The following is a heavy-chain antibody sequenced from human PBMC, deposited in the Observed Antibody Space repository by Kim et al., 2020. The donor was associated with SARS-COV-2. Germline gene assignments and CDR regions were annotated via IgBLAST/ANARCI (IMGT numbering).Heavy chain of an antibody. J-gene: IGHJ3*02. CDR3: ARGDLTDYYDSSGYPVVDAVEI. CDR2: IYSGGST. CDR1: GFTVSSNY. V-gene: IGHV3-53*01. Sequence: GGSLRLSCAASGFTVSSNYMSWVRQAPGKGLEWVSVIYSGGSTYYADSVKGRFTISRDNSKNTLYLQMNSLRGEDAAVYYCARGDLTDYYDSSGYPVVDAVEIWGEGTMDTVAS. D-gene: IGHD3-22*01.